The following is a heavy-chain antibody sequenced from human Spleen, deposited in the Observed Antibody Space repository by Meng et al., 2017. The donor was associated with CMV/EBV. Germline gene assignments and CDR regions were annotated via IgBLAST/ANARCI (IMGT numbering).Heavy chain of an antibody. Sequence: GESLKISCQGSGYSFSSFWIGWARQMPGKGLEWMGIIYPGDSDTRYSPSFQGQVTISADKSISTAYLQWSSLKASDTAMYYCARQTSRGAIRYFDYWGQGTLVTVSS. V-gene: IGHV5-51*01. J-gene: IGHJ4*02. CDR2: IYPGDSDT. D-gene: IGHD2-2*02. CDR1: GYSFSSFW. CDR3: ARQTSRGAIRYFDY.